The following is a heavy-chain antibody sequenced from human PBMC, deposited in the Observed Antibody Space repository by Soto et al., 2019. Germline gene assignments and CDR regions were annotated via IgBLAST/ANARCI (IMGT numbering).Heavy chain of an antibody. J-gene: IGHJ6*02. Sequence: LSLTCTVSGGSISSYYWSWIRQPPGKGLEWIGYIYYSGSTNYNPSLKSRVTISVDTSKNQFSLKLSSVTAADTAVYYCARGDYDILTGSNSYYYYYGMDVWGQGTTVTVSS. V-gene: IGHV4-59*01. CDR2: IYYSGST. CDR3: ARGDYDILTGSNSYYYYYGMDV. CDR1: GGSISSYY. D-gene: IGHD3-9*01.